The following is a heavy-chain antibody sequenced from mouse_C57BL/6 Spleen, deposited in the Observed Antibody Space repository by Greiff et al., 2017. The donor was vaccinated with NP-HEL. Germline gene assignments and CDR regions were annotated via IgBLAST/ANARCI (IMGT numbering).Heavy chain of an antibody. Sequence: EVQLQQSGPELVKPGASVKISCKASGYSFTDYNMNWVKQSNGKSLEWIGVINPNYGTTSYNQKFKGKATLTVDQSSSTAYMQLNSLTSEDSAVYYCAIYYDYKYYYAMDYWGQGTSVTVSS. V-gene: IGHV1-39*01. CDR3: AIYYDYKYYYAMDY. CDR1: GYSFTDYN. J-gene: IGHJ4*01. CDR2: INPNYGTT. D-gene: IGHD2-4*01.